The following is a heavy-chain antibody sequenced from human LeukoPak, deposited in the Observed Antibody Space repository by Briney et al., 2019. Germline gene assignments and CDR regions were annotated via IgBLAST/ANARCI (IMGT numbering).Heavy chain of an antibody. Sequence: GESLKISCKGSGYRFTNYWIGWVRQMPGKGLEWMGIIYPGDSDTRYSPSFQGQVTISADKSISTAYLQWSSLKASDTAMYYCARIEAYSSSWYYFDYWGQGTLVTVSS. V-gene: IGHV5-51*01. D-gene: IGHD6-13*01. CDR1: GYRFTNYW. J-gene: IGHJ4*02. CDR2: IYPGDSDT. CDR3: ARIEAYSSSWYYFDY.